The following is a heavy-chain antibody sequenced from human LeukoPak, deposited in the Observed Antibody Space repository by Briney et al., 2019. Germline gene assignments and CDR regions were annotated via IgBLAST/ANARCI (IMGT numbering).Heavy chain of an antibody. D-gene: IGHD1-26*01. J-gene: IGHJ4*02. CDR1: GFTFSSYA. Sequence: GGSLRLSCAASGFTFSSYAMSWVRQAPGKGLEWVSAISGSGGSTYYADSVKGRFTISRDNSKNTLYLQMNSLRAEDTAVHYCAKEGRIVGATTVRSYWGQGTLVTVSS. V-gene: IGHV3-23*01. CDR2: ISGSGGST. CDR3: AKEGRIVGATTVRSY.